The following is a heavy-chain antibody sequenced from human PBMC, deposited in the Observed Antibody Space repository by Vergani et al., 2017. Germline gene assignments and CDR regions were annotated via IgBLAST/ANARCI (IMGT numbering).Heavy chain of an antibody. D-gene: IGHD4-17*01. J-gene: IGHJ3*02. CDR2: INESGGST. Sequence: DVDLVESGGGFVQPGGSRRLSCAASGFTFSSFAMSWVRRAPGKGLEYVSSINESGGSTYYADSVKGRFTGSRDNSKNTLHLQMNSLRPEDTAVYYCARGMTTETTDLDGFDIWGQGTMVSVSS. V-gene: IGHV3-23*04. CDR3: ARGMTTETTDLDGFDI. CDR1: GFTFSSFA.